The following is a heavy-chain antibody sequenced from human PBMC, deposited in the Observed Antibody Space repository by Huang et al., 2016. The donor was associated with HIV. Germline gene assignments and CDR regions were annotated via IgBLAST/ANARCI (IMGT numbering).Heavy chain of an antibody. J-gene: IGHJ4*02. Sequence: QLQLVESGGGVVQPGGSLRLSCSASGFVFTDYAMHWVRQAPGRGGEWLAVISFDGSTRYYAESVKGRFTISRDNSKYMLYLQMNSLRPDDTAVYYCAKVPRVRWLSNNYYFDYWGQGTLVTVSS. CDR3: AKVPRVRWLSNNYYFDY. D-gene: IGHD3-22*01. CDR2: ISFDGSTR. CDR1: GFVFTDYA. V-gene: IGHV3-30*04.